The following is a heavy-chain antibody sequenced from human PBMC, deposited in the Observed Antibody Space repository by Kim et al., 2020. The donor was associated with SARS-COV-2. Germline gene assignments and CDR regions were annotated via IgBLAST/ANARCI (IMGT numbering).Heavy chain of an antibody. J-gene: IGHJ6*01. CDR2: ISYDGSNK. CDR3: AKGPHCSSTSCYNDNYY. V-gene: IGHV3-30*18. D-gene: IGHD2-2*01. CDR1: GFTFSSYG. Sequence: GGSLRLSCAASGFTFSSYGMHWVRQAPGKGLEWVAVISYDGSNKYYADSVKGRFTISRDNSKNTLYLQMNSLRAEDTAVYYCAKGPHCSSTSCYNDNYY.